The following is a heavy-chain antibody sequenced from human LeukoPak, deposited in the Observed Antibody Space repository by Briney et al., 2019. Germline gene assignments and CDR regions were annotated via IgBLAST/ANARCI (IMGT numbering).Heavy chain of an antibody. V-gene: IGHV3-21*01. Sequence: GGSLRLSCAASGFTFSSYSMNWVRQAPGKGLEWVSSISSSSSYIYYADSVKGRFTISRDNAKNSLYLQMNSLRAEDTAVHYCARDRITVLVRFDYWGQGTLVTVSS. CDR3: ARDRITVLVRFDY. D-gene: IGHD1-20*01. CDR1: GFTFSSYS. J-gene: IGHJ4*02. CDR2: ISSSSSYI.